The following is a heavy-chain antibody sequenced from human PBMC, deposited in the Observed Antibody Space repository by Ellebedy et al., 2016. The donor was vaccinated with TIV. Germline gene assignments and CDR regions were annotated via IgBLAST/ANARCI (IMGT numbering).Heavy chain of an antibody. V-gene: IGHV3-30*18. Sequence: GGSLRLXXAASGFLFSDYATHWVRQAPGKGLEWVGIISYDGIDEYYGDSVKGRFTISRDNSKDTVYLQMSSLRPDDAAVYFCAKDPGSGLYRDHYTYGMDVWGQGTTVIVSS. J-gene: IGHJ6*02. CDR2: ISYDGIDE. CDR3: AKDPGSGLYRDHYTYGMDV. CDR1: GFLFSDYA. D-gene: IGHD6-19*01.